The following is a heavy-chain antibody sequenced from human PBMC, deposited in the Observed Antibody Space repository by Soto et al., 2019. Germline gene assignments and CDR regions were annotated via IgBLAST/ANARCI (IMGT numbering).Heavy chain of an antibody. CDR1: GYTFTSYA. CDR2: INAGNGNT. D-gene: IGHD3-22*01. Sequence: ASVKVSCKAAGYTFTSYAMHWGRQAPGQRLEWMGWINAGNGNTKYSQKFQGRVTITRDTSASTAYMELSSLRSEDTAVYYCAKDYYDSSGYYPPALLFDYWGQGTLVTVSS. V-gene: IGHV1-3*01. CDR3: AKDYYDSSGYYPPALLFDY. J-gene: IGHJ4*02.